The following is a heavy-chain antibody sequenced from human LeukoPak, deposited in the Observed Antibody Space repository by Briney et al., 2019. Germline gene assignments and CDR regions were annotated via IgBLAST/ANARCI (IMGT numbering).Heavy chain of an antibody. CDR1: GGSFSGYY. CDR2: INHNGST. CDR3: ARPLGYCSDSRCPQSWFDP. J-gene: IGHJ5*02. Sequence: ETLSLTCAVSGGSFSGYYWTWIRQPPGKGLEWIGEINHNGSTNYNPPLKSRVIMSVDTSKNQFSLKLSSVTAADTAVYYCARPLGYCSDSRCPQSWFDPWGQGTLVTVSS. V-gene: IGHV4-34*01. D-gene: IGHD2-15*01.